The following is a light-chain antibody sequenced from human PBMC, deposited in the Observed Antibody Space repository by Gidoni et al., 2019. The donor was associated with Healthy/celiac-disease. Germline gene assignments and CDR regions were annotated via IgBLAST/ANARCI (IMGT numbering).Light chain of an antibody. V-gene: IGLV2-14*03. CDR2: DVS. CDR1: SSDVGGYNY. Sequence: QSALTPPASVSGSPGQSITISCTGTSSDVGGYNYVSWYQQHPGKPPKLMIYDVSNRPSGVSNRFSGSKSGNTASLTISGLQAEDEADYYCSSYTSSSTLEVFGTGTKVTVL. J-gene: IGLJ1*01. CDR3: SSYTSSSTLEV.